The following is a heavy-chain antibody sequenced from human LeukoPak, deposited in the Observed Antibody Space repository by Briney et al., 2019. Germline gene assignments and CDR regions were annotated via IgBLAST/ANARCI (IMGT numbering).Heavy chain of an antibody. Sequence: SQTLSLTCAMSGDSVSSNSAAWNWIRQSPSRRLEWLGRTYYRSKWYSDFALCVISRMTINPDTSKNQFSMQLSSVAPEDTAVYYCARTSANYDYFDFWGQGTLVTVSS. D-gene: IGHD4/OR15-4a*01. CDR1: GDSVSSNSAA. CDR2: TYYRSKWYS. V-gene: IGHV6-1*01. J-gene: IGHJ4*02. CDR3: ARTSANYDYFDF.